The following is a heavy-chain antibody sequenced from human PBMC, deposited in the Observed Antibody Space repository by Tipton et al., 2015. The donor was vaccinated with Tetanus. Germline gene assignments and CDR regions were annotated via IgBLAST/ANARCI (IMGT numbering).Heavy chain of an antibody. D-gene: IGHD6-25*01. CDR3: ASGSALDY. V-gene: IGHV3-21*06. J-gene: IGHJ4*02. Sequence: GSLRLSCVGSGFNFSTYTMNWVRQAPGKGLEWVASVSSTSSYIYYADSLKGRFTISRDNAKNSLYLQMNNLRAEDTAVYFCASGSALDYWGQGTLVTVSS. CDR2: VSSTSSYI. CDR1: GFNFSTYT.